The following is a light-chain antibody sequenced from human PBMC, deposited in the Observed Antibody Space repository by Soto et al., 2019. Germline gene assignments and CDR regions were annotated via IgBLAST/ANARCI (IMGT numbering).Light chain of an antibody. V-gene: IGKV3-20*01. CDR1: QSVSSSY. J-gene: IGKJ2*01. CDR3: QQYGSSLYT. Sequence: EIVLTQSPGTLSLSPGERATLSCRASQSVSSSYLAWYQQKPGQAPRLLIYGASRRATGIPDRFSGSGSGTVFTLTISRLEPEDFAVYYCQQYGSSLYTFGQGTKLEIK. CDR2: GAS.